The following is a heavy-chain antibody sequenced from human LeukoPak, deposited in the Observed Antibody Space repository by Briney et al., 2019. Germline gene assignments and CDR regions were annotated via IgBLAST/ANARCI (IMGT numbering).Heavy chain of an antibody. CDR2: ISYDGSNK. V-gene: IGHV3-30*18. D-gene: IGHD3-10*01. Sequence: GGSLRLPCAASGFTFSSYGMHWVRQAPGKGLGWVAVISYDGSNKYYADSVKGRFTISRDNSKNTLYLQMNSLRAEDTAVYYCAKDKYYGSGSYLDYWGQGTLVTVSS. J-gene: IGHJ4*02. CDR1: GFTFSSYG. CDR3: AKDKYYGSGSYLDY.